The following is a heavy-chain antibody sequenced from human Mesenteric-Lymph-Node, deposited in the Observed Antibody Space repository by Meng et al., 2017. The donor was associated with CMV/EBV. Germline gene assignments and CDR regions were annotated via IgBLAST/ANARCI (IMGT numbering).Heavy chain of an antibody. CDR1: GFTFSAYN. Sequence: GESLKISCAASGFTFSAYNMNWVRQGPGKGLEWVSSISSSSSYIYYADPVKGRFTISRDNAKNSLYLQMNSLRAEDTAVYYCARDSNGGGMDVWGQGTTVTVSS. CDR2: ISSSSSYI. V-gene: IGHV3-21*01. D-gene: IGHD3-22*01. CDR3: ARDSNGGGMDV. J-gene: IGHJ6*02.